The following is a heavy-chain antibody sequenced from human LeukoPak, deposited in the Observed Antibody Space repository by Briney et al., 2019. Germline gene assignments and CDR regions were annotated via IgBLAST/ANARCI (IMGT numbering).Heavy chain of an antibody. J-gene: IGHJ6*03. Sequence: GSLRLSCAASGFTFSSYAMSWVRQAPGKGLEWVSAISGSGGSTYYADSVKGRFTISRDNSKNTLYLQMNSLRAEDTAVYYCAKWSDGYNYYYYYYMDVWGKGTTVTVSS. CDR3: AKWSDGYNYYYYYYMDV. D-gene: IGHD5-24*01. CDR2: ISGSGGST. V-gene: IGHV3-23*01. CDR1: GFTFSSYA.